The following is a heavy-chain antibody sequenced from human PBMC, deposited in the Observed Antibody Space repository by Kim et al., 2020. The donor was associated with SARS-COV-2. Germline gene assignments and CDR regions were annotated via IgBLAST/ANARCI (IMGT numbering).Heavy chain of an antibody. CDR3: ARDMEGSGSYYTICEY. CDR2: ISYDGSNK. D-gene: IGHD3-10*01. J-gene: IGHJ4*02. Sequence: GGSLRLSCAASGFTFSSYGMHWVRQAPGKGLEWVAVISYDGSNKYYADSVKGRFTISRDNSKNTLYLQMNSLRAEDTAVYYCARDMEGSGSYYTICEYWGQGTLVTVSS. CDR1: GFTFSSYG. V-gene: IGHV3-33*05.